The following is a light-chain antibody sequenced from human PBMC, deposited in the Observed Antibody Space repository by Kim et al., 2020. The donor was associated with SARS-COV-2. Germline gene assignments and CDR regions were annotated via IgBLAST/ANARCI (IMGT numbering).Light chain of an antibody. CDR3: QQGFSALWT. V-gene: IGKV1-39*01. Sequence: GDRVTITCRASQHIATYLNWYQQRPGKAPQLLIYAADTLEDGVPSRISGSGSGTEFTLTISGLQPEDAAVYYCQQGFSALWTFGQGTKV. CDR2: AAD. J-gene: IGKJ1*01. CDR1: QHIATY.